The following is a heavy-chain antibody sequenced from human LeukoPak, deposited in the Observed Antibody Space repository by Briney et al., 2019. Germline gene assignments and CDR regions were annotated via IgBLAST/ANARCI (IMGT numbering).Heavy chain of an antibody. CDR3: ARDGDSSGYYSDAFDI. CDR1: GGSISSGSYY. D-gene: IGHD3-22*01. Sequence: PSETLSLTCTVSGGSISSGSYYWSWIRQPAGKGLEWIGRIYTSGSTNYNPSLKSRVTISVDTSKNQFSLKLSSVTAADTAVYYCARDGDSSGYYSDAFDIWGQGTMVTVSS. J-gene: IGHJ3*02. V-gene: IGHV4-61*02. CDR2: IYTSGST.